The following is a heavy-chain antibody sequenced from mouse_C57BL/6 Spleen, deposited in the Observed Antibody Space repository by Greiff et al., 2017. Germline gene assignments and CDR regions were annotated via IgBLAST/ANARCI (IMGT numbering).Heavy chain of an antibody. J-gene: IGHJ1*03. Sequence: VQLQQSGAELVRPGASVTLSCKASGYTFTDYEMHWVKQTPVHGLEWIGAIDPETGGTAYNQKFKGKAILTADKSSSTAYMELRSLTSEDSAVYYCTRNWDVRYFDVWGTGTTVTVSS. CDR2: IDPETGGT. D-gene: IGHD4-1*01. CDR1: GYTFTDYE. CDR3: TRNWDVRYFDV. V-gene: IGHV1-15*01.